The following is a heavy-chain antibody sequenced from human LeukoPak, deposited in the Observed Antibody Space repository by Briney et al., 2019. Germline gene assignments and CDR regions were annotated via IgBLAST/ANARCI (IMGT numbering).Heavy chain of an antibody. CDR3: ARYDTAMAGNPLAIFDY. V-gene: IGHV1-8*01. J-gene: IGHJ4*02. CDR1: GYTFTSYD. Sequence: GASVKVSCKASGYTFTSYDINWVRQATGQGLEWMGWMNPNSGNTGYAQKFQGRVTMTRNTSISTAYMELSSLRSEDTAVYYCARYDTAMAGNPLAIFDYWGQGTLVTVSS. D-gene: IGHD5-18*01. CDR2: MNPNSGNT.